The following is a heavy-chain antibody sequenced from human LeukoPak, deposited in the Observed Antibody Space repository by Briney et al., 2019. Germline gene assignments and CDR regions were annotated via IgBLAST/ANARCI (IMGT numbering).Heavy chain of an antibody. J-gene: IGHJ6*02. CDR2: IYYSGST. V-gene: IGHV4-59*01. D-gene: IGHD5-12*01. Sequence: PSETLSLTCTVSGGSISSYYWSWIRQPPGKGLEWIGYIYYSGSTNYNPSLKGRVTISVDTSKNQFSLKLSSVTAADTAVYYCARDQRAQWLPQREGYYYYGMDVWGQGTTVTVSS. CDR3: ARDQRAQWLPQREGYYYYGMDV. CDR1: GGSISSYY.